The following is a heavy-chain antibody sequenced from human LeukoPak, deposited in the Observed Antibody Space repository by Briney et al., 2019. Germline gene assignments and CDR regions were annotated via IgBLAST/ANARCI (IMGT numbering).Heavy chain of an antibody. CDR2: IYYSGST. CDR3: ARYYDSSGYYPYYFDY. Sequence: PSETLSLTCAVYGGSFSGYYWSWIRQPPGKGLEWIGYIYYSGSTNYNPSLKSRVTISVDTSKNQFSLKLSSVTAADTAVYYCARYYDSSGYYPYYFDYWGQGTLVTVSS. D-gene: IGHD3-22*01. J-gene: IGHJ4*02. CDR1: GGSFSGYY. V-gene: IGHV4-59*01.